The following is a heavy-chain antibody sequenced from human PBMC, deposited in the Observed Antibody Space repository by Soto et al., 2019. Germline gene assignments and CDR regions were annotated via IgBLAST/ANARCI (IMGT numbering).Heavy chain of an antibody. CDR1: GYTFTSYY. CDR2: INPSGGST. CDR3: ARGGETQPGGRIQLCFH. V-gene: IGHV1-46*01. D-gene: IGHD5-18*01. J-gene: IGHJ4*02. Sequence: GASGKVSCKASGYTFTSYYMHWVRQAPGQGLEWMGIINPSGGSTSYAQKFQGRVTMTRDTSTSTVYMELSSLRSEDTAVYYCARGGETQPGGRIQLCFHWGQGTLVTVSS.